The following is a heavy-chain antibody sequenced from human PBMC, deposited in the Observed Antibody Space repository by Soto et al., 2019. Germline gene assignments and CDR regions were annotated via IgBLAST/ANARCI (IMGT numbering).Heavy chain of an antibody. CDR1: GFTFSSYA. CDR3: AKRIMATIGHFDS. J-gene: IGHJ4*02. V-gene: IGHV3-23*01. D-gene: IGHD5-12*01. CDR2: ISGIGHST. Sequence: GGSLRLSCAASGFTFSSYAMSWVRQAPGKGLEWVSAISGIGHSTYYADSVKGRFTISRDNSKNTLYLQMNSLRAEDTVVYYCAKRIMATIGHFDSWGQGALVTVSS.